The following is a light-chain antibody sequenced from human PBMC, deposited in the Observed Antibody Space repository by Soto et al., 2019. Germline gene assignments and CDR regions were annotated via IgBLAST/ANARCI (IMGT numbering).Light chain of an antibody. CDR2: RNN. Sequence: QPVLTQPPSASGTPGQRVNISCSGSSSNIGSNYVYWYRQFPGTAPKLLIQRNNQRPSGVPARFSGSKSGTSASLAISGLRSEDEADYYCGGWDDSLSGPVVGGGTKLTVL. V-gene: IGLV1-47*01. CDR1: SSNIGSNY. J-gene: IGLJ2*01. CDR3: GGWDDSLSGPV.